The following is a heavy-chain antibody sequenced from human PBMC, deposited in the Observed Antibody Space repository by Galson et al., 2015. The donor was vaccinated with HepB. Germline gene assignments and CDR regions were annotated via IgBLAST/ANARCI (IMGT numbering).Heavy chain of an antibody. CDR3: ARLGYCSSTSCPYWSYYYYGMDV. CDR2: IYTSGST. D-gene: IGHD2-2*01. J-gene: IGHJ6*02. V-gene: IGHV4-4*07. Sequence: ETLSLTCTVSGGSISSYYWSWIRQPAGKGLEWIGRIYTSGSTNYNLSLKSRVTMSVDTSKNQFSLKLSSVTAADTAVYYCARLGYCSSTSCPYWSYYYYGMDVWGQGTTVTVSS. CDR1: GGSISSYY.